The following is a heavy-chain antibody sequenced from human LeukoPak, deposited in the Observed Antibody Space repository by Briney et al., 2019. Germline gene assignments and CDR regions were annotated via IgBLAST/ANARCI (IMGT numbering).Heavy chain of an antibody. Sequence: SETLSLTCTVSGGSISSYYWSWIRQPPGKGLEWTGSIFQSGHTYYSPSLKSRVTISVDTSNNRFSLSLSAVTAADTAIYYCARDTRTAQGFDYRGQGILVTVSS. D-gene: IGHD2-15*01. CDR1: GGSISSYY. CDR2: IFQSGHT. V-gene: IGHV4-59*12. CDR3: ARDTRTAQGFDY. J-gene: IGHJ4*02.